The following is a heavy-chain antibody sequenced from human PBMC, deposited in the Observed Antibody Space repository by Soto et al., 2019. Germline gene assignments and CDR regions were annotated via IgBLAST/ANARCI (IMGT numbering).Heavy chain of an antibody. V-gene: IGHV3-30*18. CDR3: AKDRGEYTFWAYFDY. J-gene: IGHJ4*02. D-gene: IGHD3-10*01. Sequence: PGGSLRLSCAASGFTFSSYGMHWVRQAPGKGLEWVAVISYDGSNKYYADSVKGRFTISRDNSKNTLYLQMNSLRAEDTAVYYCAKDRGEYTFWAYFDYWGQGTLVTVSS. CDR1: GFTFSSYG. CDR2: ISYDGSNK.